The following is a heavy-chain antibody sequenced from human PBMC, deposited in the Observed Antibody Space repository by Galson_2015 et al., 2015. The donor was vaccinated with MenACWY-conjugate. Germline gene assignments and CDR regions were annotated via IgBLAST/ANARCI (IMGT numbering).Heavy chain of an antibody. CDR2: IIPVFETP. CDR1: GGSFSSYG. CDR3: ARDRTYYYGSGNSRGNHNY. Sequence: SVKVSCKASGGSFSSYGISWVRQAPGQGLEWVGGIIPVFETPEYAQKFQDRVTISADESTRTVFMELSRLTSEDTAIYYCARDRTYYYGSGNSRGNHNYWGQGTLVAVSS. V-gene: IGHV1-69*13. J-gene: IGHJ4*02. D-gene: IGHD3-10*01.